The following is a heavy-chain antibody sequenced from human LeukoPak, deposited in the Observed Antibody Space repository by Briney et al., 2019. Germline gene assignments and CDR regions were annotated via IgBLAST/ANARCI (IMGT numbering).Heavy chain of an antibody. CDR3: ARDGGGDIVVAFAFDI. CDR2: INQDGSEK. D-gene: IGHD2-21*01. V-gene: IGHV3-7*05. Sequence: GGSLRLSCEASGFTLSNYWMSWVRQAPGKGLEWVAHINQDGSEKYYVDSVKGRFTISRDNAKNSLYLQMNGLRAEDTAVYYCARDGGGDIVVAFAFDIWGQGTMVTVSS. J-gene: IGHJ3*02. CDR1: GFTLSNYW.